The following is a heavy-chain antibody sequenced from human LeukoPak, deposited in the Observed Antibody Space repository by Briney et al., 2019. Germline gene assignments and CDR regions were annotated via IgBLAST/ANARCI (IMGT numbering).Heavy chain of an antibody. D-gene: IGHD3-22*01. CDR1: GGSITTYD. V-gene: IGHV4-59*12. CDR3: ARDPFPHAINYYDSSGYP. Sequence: PSETLSLTCTVSGGSITTYDWSWSWVRQPPGKGLEWIGYMSYSGSTSYNPSLESRVTITVDTSENQFSLKLSSVTAADTAVYYCARDPFPHAINYYDSSGYPWGQGTLVTVSS. J-gene: IGHJ5*02. CDR2: MSYSGST.